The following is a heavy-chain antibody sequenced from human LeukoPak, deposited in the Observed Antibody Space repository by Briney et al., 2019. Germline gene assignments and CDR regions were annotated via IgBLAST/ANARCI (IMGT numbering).Heavy chain of an antibody. Sequence: GGSLRLSCAASGFTFSSYWMSWVRQAPGKGLEWVANIKQDGSEKYYVDSVKGRFTISRDNAKNSLYLQMNSLRAEDTAVYYCARCLSSLARQWPGLYYFDYWGQGTLVTVSS. V-gene: IGHV3-7*01. J-gene: IGHJ4*02. CDR1: GFTFSSYW. D-gene: IGHD6-19*01. CDR3: ARCLSSLARQWPGLYYFDY. CDR2: IKQDGSEK.